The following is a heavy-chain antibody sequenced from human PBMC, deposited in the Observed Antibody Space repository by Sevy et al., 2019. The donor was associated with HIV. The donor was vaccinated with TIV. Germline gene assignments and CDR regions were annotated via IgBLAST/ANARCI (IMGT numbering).Heavy chain of an antibody. J-gene: IGHJ4*02. CDR3: VKDFGGPTDY. CDR1: GFSITSYW. V-gene: IGHV3-74*01. Sequence: GGYLRLSCAGSGFSITSYWMHWVRQAPGKGLVWVSRMNEDGSVTNHADSVRGRFTISRDNAKNTLYLQMNSLRVEDTAVYYCVKDFGGPTDYWGQGILVTVSS. CDR2: MNEDGSVT. D-gene: IGHD3-16*01.